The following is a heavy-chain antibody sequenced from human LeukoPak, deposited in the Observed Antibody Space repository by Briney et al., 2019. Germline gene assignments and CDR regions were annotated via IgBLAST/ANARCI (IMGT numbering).Heavy chain of an antibody. CDR3: ANPFSTPRSNYYIDV. CDR2: MNSAGTTI. Sequence: GGSLRLSCAASGFTISGFWMHWVRQVAGEGLVWVARMNSAGTTINYADSVKGRFTISRENSKNTLYLQMNSLRAEDTAVYYCANPFSTPRSNYYIDVWGKGTTVTVSS. J-gene: IGHJ6*03. D-gene: IGHD2-2*01. CDR1: GFTISGFW. V-gene: IGHV3-74*01.